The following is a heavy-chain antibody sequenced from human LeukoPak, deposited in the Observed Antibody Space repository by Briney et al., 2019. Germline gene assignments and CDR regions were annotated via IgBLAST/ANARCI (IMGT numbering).Heavy chain of an antibody. J-gene: IGHJ3*02. CDR2: IRSKAYGGTT. D-gene: IGHD3-22*01. V-gene: IGHV3-49*04. CDR3: TRRYNYDSSGYYYARDAFDS. CDR1: GFTISSYS. Sequence: GSLTLSCAASGFTISSYSLNWVRQAQGPGQERVGFIRSKAYGGTTKNAASVKGRFTISRDTSRSIAYLKMNSLKAEDTAVYYCTRRYNYDSSGYYYARDAFDSWGQRTMVTASS.